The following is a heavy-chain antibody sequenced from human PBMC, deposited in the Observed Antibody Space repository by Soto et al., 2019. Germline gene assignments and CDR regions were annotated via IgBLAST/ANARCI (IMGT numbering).Heavy chain of an antibody. CDR1: GFTFDDYA. CDR2: ISWDSAAI. J-gene: IGHJ5*02. CDR3: GRGHMTGFGVVLPQWRPTDP. V-gene: IGHV3-9*01. Sequence: EGQLVESGGGLVQPGRSLRLSCAGSGFTFDDYAMHWVRQAPGRGLEWVSVISWDSAAIAYADSVKGRFTISRDNAKKSLYLQMNSLRPEDTGLYYCGRGHMTGFGVVLPQWRPTDPWGQGTLVIVSS. D-gene: IGHD3-3*01.